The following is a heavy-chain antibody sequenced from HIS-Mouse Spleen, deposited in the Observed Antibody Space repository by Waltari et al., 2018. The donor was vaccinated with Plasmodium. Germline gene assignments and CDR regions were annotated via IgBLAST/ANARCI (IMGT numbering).Heavy chain of an antibody. J-gene: IGHJ2*01. CDR3: ASSWYWYFDL. Sequence: EVQLVESGGGLVQPGGYLRLSCPDSGFTFSSYWMSWVRQAPGKGLEWVANIKQDGSEKYYVDSVKGRFTISRDNAKNSLYLQMNSLRAEDTAVYYCASSWYWYFDLWGRGTLVTVSS. CDR2: IKQDGSEK. V-gene: IGHV3-7*01. D-gene: IGHD6-13*01. CDR1: GFTFSSYW.